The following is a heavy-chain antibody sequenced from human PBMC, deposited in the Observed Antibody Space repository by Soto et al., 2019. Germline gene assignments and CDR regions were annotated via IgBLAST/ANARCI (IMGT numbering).Heavy chain of an antibody. J-gene: IGHJ4*02. Sequence: QVQLVESGGGVVQPGRSLRLSCAASGFTFSSYGMHWVRQAPGKGLEWVAVISYDGSNKYYADSVKGRFTISRDNSKNTVYLQMNSVRAEDTAVYYCAIYRGYDLGLYDYWGQGTLDTVSS. CDR2: ISYDGSNK. V-gene: IGHV3-30*03. CDR1: GFTFSSYG. CDR3: AIYRGYDLGLYDY. D-gene: IGHD5-12*01.